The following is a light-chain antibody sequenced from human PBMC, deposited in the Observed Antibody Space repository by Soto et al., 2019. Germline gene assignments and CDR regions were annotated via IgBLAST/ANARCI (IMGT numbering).Light chain of an antibody. CDR2: GAS. Sequence: EIVLTQSPGTLSLSPGERATLSCMASQSVSSSYLAWYQQKPGQAPRLLIYGASSRATGIPDRFSGSGSGTDFTLTISRLEPEDFAVYYCQQYSNSHSTFGQGTKVEIK. J-gene: IGKJ1*01. CDR1: QSVSSSY. V-gene: IGKV3-20*01. CDR3: QQYSNSHST.